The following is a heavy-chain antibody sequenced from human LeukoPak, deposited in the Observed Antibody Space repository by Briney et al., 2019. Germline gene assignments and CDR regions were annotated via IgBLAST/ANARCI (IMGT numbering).Heavy chain of an antibody. Sequence: PGGSLRLSCAASGFTFSTYGMHWVRQAPGKGLEWMAFIRYDGTNKYYADSVKGRFTISRDNSKNTLYLQMNSLRAEDTAVYYCAKVGGSSYYYYYMDVWGKGTTVTVSS. CDR2: IRYDGTNK. J-gene: IGHJ6*03. D-gene: IGHD1-26*01. V-gene: IGHV3-30*02. CDR3: AKVGGSSYYYYYMDV. CDR1: GFTFSTYG.